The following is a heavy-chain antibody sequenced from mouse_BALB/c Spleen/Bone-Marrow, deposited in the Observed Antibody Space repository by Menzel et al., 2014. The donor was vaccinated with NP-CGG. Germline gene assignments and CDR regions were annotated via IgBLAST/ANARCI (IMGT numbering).Heavy chain of an antibody. Sequence: VQLQQSGAEIVRPGALVKLSCKASGFNIKDYYMQWVKQRPEQGLEWIGWIDPENGNTIYDPKFQGKASITADTSSNTAYPQLSSLTSEDTAVYYCARGDGYAMDYWGQGTSGTVSS. J-gene: IGHJ4*01. CDR3: ARGDGYAMDY. CDR1: GFNIKDYY. CDR2: IDPENGNT. V-gene: IGHV14-1*02.